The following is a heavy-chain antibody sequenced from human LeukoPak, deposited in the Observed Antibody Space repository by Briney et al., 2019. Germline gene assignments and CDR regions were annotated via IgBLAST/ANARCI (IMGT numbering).Heavy chain of an antibody. CDR2: INPNSGGT. Sequence: ASVKVSCKASGYTFTGYYMHWVRLAPGQGLEWMGWINPNSGGTNYVQKFQDRVTMTRDMSTSTVYMELSRLRSDDTAVYYCASFGGGQWLLRGDDAFDIWGQGTMVTVSS. V-gene: IGHV1-2*02. CDR1: GYTFTGYY. CDR3: ASFGGGQWLLRGDDAFDI. J-gene: IGHJ3*02. D-gene: IGHD6-19*01.